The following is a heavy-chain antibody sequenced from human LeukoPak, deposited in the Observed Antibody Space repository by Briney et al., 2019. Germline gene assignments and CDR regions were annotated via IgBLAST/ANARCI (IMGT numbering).Heavy chain of an antibody. D-gene: IGHD3-10*01. J-gene: IGHJ4*02. V-gene: IGHV3-23*01. Sequence: GGSLRLSCAASGFTFSSYAMSWVRQAPGKGLEWVSAISGSGGSTYYADSVKGRFTISRDNSKNTLYLQMNSLRAEDTAVYYCAKDGYGPGNGEDYFDYWGQGALVTVSS. CDR2: ISGSGGST. CDR1: GFTFSSYA. CDR3: AKDGYGPGNGEDYFDY.